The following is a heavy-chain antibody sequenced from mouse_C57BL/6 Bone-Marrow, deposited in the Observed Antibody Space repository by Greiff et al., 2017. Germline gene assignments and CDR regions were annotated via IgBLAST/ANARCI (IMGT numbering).Heavy chain of an antibody. J-gene: IGHJ2*01. D-gene: IGHD2-3*01. CDR1: GYTFTSYG. CDR2: IYPRSGNT. Sequence: QVQLQQSGAELARPGASVKLSCKASGYTFTSYGISWVKQSTGQGLEWIGEIYPRSGNTYYNEKFKGKATLTADKSSSTAYMALRSLTSEDSAVXFCARGDGYYAFFDYWGQGTTLTVSS. CDR3: ARGDGYYAFFDY. V-gene: IGHV1-81*01.